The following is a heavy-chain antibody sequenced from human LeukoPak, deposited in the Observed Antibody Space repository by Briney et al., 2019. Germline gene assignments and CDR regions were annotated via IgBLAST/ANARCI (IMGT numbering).Heavy chain of an antibody. CDR2: IYYIGST. V-gene: IGHV4-59*01. Sequence: SETLSLTCTVSGGSIISYSWSWIRQPPGKGLEWIGYIYYIGSTKYNPSLKSRVTISVDTSKNVLSLKLSSVTAADTAVYYCARFYGFGELLSYGMDVWGQGTTVTVSS. CDR3: ARFYGFGELLSYGMDV. D-gene: IGHD3-10*01. CDR1: GGSIISYS. J-gene: IGHJ6*02.